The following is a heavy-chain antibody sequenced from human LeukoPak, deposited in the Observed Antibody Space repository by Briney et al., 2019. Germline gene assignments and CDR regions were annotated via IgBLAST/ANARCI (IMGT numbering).Heavy chain of an antibody. CDR2: IYHSGST. J-gene: IGHJ4*02. CDR1: GGSISTSNW. V-gene: IGHV4-4*02. Sequence: SGTLSLTCAVSGGSISTSNWWRWVRQPPGKGLEWIGEIYHSGSTNYNPSLKSRVTISVDTSKNQFSLKLSSVTAADTAVYYCASIPAAIGFFGELYPFHYWGQGTLVTVSS. D-gene: IGHD3-10*01. CDR3: ASIPAAIGFFGELYPFHY.